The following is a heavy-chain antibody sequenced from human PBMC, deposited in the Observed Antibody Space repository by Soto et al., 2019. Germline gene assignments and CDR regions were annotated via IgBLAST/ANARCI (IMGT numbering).Heavy chain of an antibody. Sequence: SETLSLTCTVSGGFFNSDTHSWSWIRQTPGKRLEWIGFIYSGGSTKNPSLRRRVTMSVDTSKNQFSLKLRSVIVADTAVYHCARFVRSCSATTCSTRADVWGQGITVTVSS. J-gene: IGHJ6*02. CDR2: IYSGGST. D-gene: IGHD1-1*01. V-gene: IGHV4-61*01. CDR3: ARFVRSCSATTCSTRADV. CDR1: GGFFNSDTHS.